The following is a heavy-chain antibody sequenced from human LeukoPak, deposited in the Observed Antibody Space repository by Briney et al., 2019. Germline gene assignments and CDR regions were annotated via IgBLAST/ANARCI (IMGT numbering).Heavy chain of an antibody. CDR3: TRGQSPRHDAFDI. Sequence: GSLRLSCXASGFTFSGYWVHWVRQAAGKGLVWVSHITNDGSSRSYADSVKGRFTISRDNAKNTVYLQMNGLRAEDTAVYYCTRGQSPRHDAFDIWGQGTMVTVSS. J-gene: IGHJ3*02. V-gene: IGHV3-74*01. CDR1: GFTFSGYW. CDR2: ITNDGSSR.